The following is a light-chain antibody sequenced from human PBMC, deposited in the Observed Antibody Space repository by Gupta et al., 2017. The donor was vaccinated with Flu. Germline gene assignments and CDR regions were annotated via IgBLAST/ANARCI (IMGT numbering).Light chain of an antibody. CDR1: QDIKKL. V-gene: IGKV1-33*01. Sequence: DVQMTQSPSSLSASVGDRVTLTCQASQDIKKLLNWFQQKPGQAPKLLIYEASNLKTGAPSRFSGTGSGTHFTSTIDSLLPEDVATYYCQQFDTLPYTFGLGTKLEMK. CDR2: EAS. J-gene: IGKJ2*01. CDR3: QQFDTLPYT.